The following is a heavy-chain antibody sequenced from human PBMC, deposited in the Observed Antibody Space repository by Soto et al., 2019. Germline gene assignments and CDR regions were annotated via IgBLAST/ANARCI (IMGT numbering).Heavy chain of an antibody. CDR2: IHHREST. CDR3: GCRVEDISYDYYGIDV. D-gene: IGHD2-15*01. Sequence: PSETLSLTCAVSGGSVRSNNWWFWVRQPPGKGLEWIGEIHHRESTNLNPSLKSRVTISVDRSKNEFSLKVKSVTAADTAVYYCGCRVEDISYDYYGIDVWGQGTTVTVYS. CDR1: GGSVRSNNW. J-gene: IGHJ6*02. V-gene: IGHV4-4*02.